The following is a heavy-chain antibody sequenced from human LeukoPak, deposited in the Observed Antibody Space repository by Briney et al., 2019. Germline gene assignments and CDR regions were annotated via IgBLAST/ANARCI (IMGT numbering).Heavy chain of an antibody. CDR3: AKIIVVVPAATDFFDY. V-gene: IGHV3-30*02. Sequence: PGGSLRLSCAASGFTFSSYGMHWVRQAPGKGLEWVAFIRYDGSNKYYADSVKGRFTISRDNSKNTLYLQMNSLRAEGTAAYYCAKIIVVVPAATDFFDYWGQGTLVTVSS. CDR1: GFTFSSYG. D-gene: IGHD2-2*01. CDR2: IRYDGSNK. J-gene: IGHJ4*02.